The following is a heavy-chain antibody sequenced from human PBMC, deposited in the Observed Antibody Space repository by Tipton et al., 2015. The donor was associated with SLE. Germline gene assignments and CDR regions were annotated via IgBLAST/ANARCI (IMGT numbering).Heavy chain of an antibody. CDR2: INHSGST. D-gene: IGHD4-11*01. CDR1: GGSFSGYD. J-gene: IGHJ6*03. Sequence: TLSLTCAVYGGSFSGYDWSWIRQPPGKGLEWIGEINHSGSTNYNPSLKSRVTISVDTSKNQFSLKLSSVTAADTAVYYCARIRVSNFYYYYYMDVWGKGTTVTASS. CDR3: ARIRVSNFYYYYYMDV. V-gene: IGHV4-34*01.